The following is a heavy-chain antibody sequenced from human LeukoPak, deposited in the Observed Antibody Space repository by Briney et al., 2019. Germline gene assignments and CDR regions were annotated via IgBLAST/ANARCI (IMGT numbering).Heavy chain of an antibody. CDR2: IKSNADGGTT. Sequence: GGSLRLSCAASGFTFSKAWMSWVRQATGKGLEWLGRIKSNADGGTTDYAAPVQGRITISRDDSQNTLYLQLDSLKAEDTAVYYCSTYRWKYDSRGYDTWGQGTLVAVSS. CDR3: STYRWKYDSRGYDT. J-gene: IGHJ5*02. D-gene: IGHD3-22*01. CDR1: GFTFSKAW. V-gene: IGHV3-15*01.